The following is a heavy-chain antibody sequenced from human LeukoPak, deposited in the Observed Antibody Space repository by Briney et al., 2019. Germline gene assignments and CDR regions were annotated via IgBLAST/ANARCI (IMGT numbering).Heavy chain of an antibody. Sequence: SVKVSCKASGGTFSSYAISWVRQAPGQGLEWMGGIIPIFGTANYAQKFQGRVTITTDESTSTAYMELSSLRSEDTAVYYCAREKGYYYDSSGYPRPDAFDIWGQGTMVSVSS. CDR3: AREKGYYYDSSGYPRPDAFDI. CDR1: GGTFSSYA. CDR2: IIPIFGTA. J-gene: IGHJ3*02. D-gene: IGHD3-22*01. V-gene: IGHV1-69*05.